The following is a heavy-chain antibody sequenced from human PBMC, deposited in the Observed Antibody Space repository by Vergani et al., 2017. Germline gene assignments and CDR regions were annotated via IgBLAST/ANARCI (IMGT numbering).Heavy chain of an antibody. J-gene: IGHJ5*02. CDR3: ARHSTVEWLVKLGWIDP. Sequence: QLQLQESGPGLVKPSATLSLTCSVSGASIRSRNYYWGWIRQPPGKGLEWIASIYYSGSTYYNPSLKSRVTISVDTSKNQFSLKLSSVTAADTAVYFCARHSTVEWLVKLGWIDPGARESWSPSPQ. V-gene: IGHV4-39*01. CDR2: IYYSGST. D-gene: IGHD6-19*01. CDR1: GASIRSRNYY.